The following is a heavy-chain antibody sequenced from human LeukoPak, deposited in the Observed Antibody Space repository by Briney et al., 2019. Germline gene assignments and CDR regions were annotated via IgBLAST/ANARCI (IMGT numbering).Heavy chain of an antibody. Sequence: ASVKVSCKASGYTFTGYYMHWVREAPGQGLEWMGRINPNSGGRNYAQKFQGRVTMTRDTSISTAYMDLSRLRSDDPAVYYCARDSDPYDYVWVSYRFDYWGQGTLVTVSS. CDR1: GYTFTGYY. V-gene: IGHV1-2*06. CDR2: INPNSGGR. J-gene: IGHJ4*02. CDR3: ARDSDPYDYVWVSYRFDY. D-gene: IGHD3-16*02.